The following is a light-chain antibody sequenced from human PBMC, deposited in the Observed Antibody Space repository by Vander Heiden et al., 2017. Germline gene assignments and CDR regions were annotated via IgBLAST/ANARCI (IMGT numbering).Light chain of an antibody. CDR2: TAS. J-gene: IGKJ4*01. Sequence: DIQMTQSPSSVSASVGDRVTITCRASQAISSWVAWYQHKPGKAPKLLIYTASTLQSGVPSRFSGSGSGTEFTLTISSLQPEDFATHFCQQAHSTPLTFGAGTKVEIK. V-gene: IGKV1-12*01. CDR3: QQAHSTPLT. CDR1: QAISSW.